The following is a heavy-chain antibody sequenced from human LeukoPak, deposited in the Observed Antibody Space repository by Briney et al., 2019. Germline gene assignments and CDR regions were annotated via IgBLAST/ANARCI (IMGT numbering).Heavy chain of an antibody. J-gene: IGHJ4*02. V-gene: IGHV3-43*02. Sequence: PGGSLRLSCAASGFTFDDYAMHWVSQTPGKGLECVSRISEEGVDTRYADSVRGRFTISSDNSKNSLYLQMNSLRTEDTAFYYCAKDKTRGPGDYWGQGTLVAVAS. D-gene: IGHD1-14*01. CDR3: AKDKTRGPGDY. CDR2: ISEEGVDT. CDR1: GFTFDDYA.